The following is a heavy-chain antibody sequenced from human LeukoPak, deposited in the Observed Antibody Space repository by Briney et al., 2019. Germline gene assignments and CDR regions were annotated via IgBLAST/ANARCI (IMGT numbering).Heavy chain of an antibody. CDR1: GDSSSSYY. CDR2: IHTSGST. V-gene: IGHV4-4*09. J-gene: IGHJ4*01. D-gene: IGHD6-19*01. Sequence: SETLSLTCTVSGDSSSSYYWSWIRQPPGKGLEWIGYIHTSGSTNYNPSLKSRVTISLDTSKSQFSLRLTSVTAADTAVYYCSREYSSGWYSSFDYWGQEPWSPSPQ. CDR3: SREYSSGWYSSFDY.